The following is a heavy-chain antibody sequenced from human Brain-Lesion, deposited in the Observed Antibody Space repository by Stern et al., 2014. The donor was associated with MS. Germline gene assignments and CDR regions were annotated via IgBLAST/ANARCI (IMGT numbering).Heavy chain of an antibody. D-gene: IGHD2-15*01. CDR1: GGSVSSTSYA. V-gene: IGHV4-39*01. CDR3: AGEEDIRYCSGGSCTGNWFDP. J-gene: IGHJ5*02. CDR2: IYYSGNT. Sequence: VQLLESGPGLVKPSETLSLTCTVAGGSVSSTSYAWAWIRQPPGKGLEWIGTIYYSGNTYYSPALKSRLTISLDTSTNQVSLQLSFVTAADTAVYYCAGEEDIRYCSGGSCTGNWFDPGGQGTLVTVAS.